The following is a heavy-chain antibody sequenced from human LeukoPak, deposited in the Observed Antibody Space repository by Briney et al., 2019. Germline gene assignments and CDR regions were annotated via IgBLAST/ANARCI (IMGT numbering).Heavy chain of an antibody. D-gene: IGHD2-21*01. CDR2: IYYSGST. V-gene: IGHV4-39*01. CDR3: ARRRSGMIGIDY. J-gene: IGHJ4*02. CDR1: GGSISSYY. Sequence: PSETLSLTCTVSGGSISSYYWGWIRQPPGKGLEWIGSIYYSGSTYYNPSLKSRVTISVDTSKNQFSLKLSSVTAADTAVYYCARRRSGMIGIDYWGQGTLVTVSS.